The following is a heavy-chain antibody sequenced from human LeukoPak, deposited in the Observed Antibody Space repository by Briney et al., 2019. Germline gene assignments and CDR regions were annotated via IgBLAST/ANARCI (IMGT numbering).Heavy chain of an antibody. CDR2: IKTKTDGETT. V-gene: IGHV3-15*01. Sequence: GGSLRLSCAASGFTVSSNYMSWVRQAPGKGLEWLGRIKTKTDGETTHYAAPANGRFTISRDDSRNTLYLQMNSLKTEDTAVYYCTSRLITTNDYWGQGTLVTVSS. D-gene: IGHD3-3*01. J-gene: IGHJ4*02. CDR3: TSRLITTNDY. CDR1: GFTVSSNY.